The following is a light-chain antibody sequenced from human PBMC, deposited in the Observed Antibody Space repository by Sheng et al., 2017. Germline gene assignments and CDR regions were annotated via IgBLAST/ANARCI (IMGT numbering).Light chain of an antibody. CDR2: AAS. CDR1: QSVGSD. J-gene: IGKJ4*01. Sequence: EIVMTQSPATLSVSPGERATLSCGASQSVGSDLAWYQQKPGQAPRLLIYAASTRATGVPARFSGSGSGTEFTLTISSLEPEDFAVYYCQQRSTWPLSFGGGTKVEI. V-gene: IGKV3-15*01. CDR3: QQRSTWPLS.